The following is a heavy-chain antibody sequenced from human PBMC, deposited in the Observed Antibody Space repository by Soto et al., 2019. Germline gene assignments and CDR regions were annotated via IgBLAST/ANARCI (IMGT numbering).Heavy chain of an antibody. J-gene: IGHJ6*02. CDR1: GVTFSNYG. Sequence: GGSLRLSCAASGVTFSNYGMHWVRQAAGKGLEWVAIIWHNGNTKYYADSERGRFIISRDNSKNRLYPQMYSLRAEDTAVYYCASDLVGASDSYGLDVWGQGTPVTVSS. CDR2: IWHNGNTK. D-gene: IGHD1-26*01. CDR3: ASDLVGASDSYGLDV. V-gene: IGHV3-33*01.